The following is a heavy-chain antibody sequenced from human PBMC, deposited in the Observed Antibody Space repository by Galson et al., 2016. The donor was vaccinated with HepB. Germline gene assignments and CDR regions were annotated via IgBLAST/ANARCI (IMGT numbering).Heavy chain of an antibody. D-gene: IGHD2-15*01. CDR1: GYTFINYG. CDR3: ARESLYCSGGNCYSPLGDY. Sequence: SVKVSCKASGYTFINYGISWVRQAPGQGLEWMGWISVDIGNTNYAQKLQDRVTMTTDTSTSTAYMELRSLRSDDTAVYYCARESLYCSGGNCYSPLGDYWGQGTLVSFSS. J-gene: IGHJ4*02. V-gene: IGHV1-18*04. CDR2: ISVDIGNT.